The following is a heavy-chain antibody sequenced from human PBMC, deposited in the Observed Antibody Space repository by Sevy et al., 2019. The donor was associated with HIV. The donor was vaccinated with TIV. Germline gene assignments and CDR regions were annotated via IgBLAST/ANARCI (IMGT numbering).Heavy chain of an antibody. Sequence: GGSLRLSCAASGFTLSSFAMSWVRQAPGKGLEWVSAISGSGDNKYYADSVKGRFTISRDNSKSTLFLQMNSLRAEDTAVYFCAQGRGSSGLSHWGQGTLVTVSS. CDR2: ISGSGDNK. CDR1: GFTLSSFA. CDR3: AQGRGSSGLSH. J-gene: IGHJ4*02. V-gene: IGHV3-23*01. D-gene: IGHD6-19*01.